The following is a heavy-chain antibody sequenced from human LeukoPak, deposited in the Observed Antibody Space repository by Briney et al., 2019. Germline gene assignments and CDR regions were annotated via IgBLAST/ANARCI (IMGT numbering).Heavy chain of an antibody. V-gene: IGHV1-18*01. D-gene: IGHD3-3*01. Sequence: ASVKVSCKASGYTFISYGISGVRQAPGQGLEWMGWISAYNGNTNYAQKFQGRVTMTIDTSTSTAYMELRSLISDDTAVYYCARVRPTIFGVASPGEDYWGQGTLVTVSS. CDR2: ISAYNGNT. J-gene: IGHJ4*02. CDR1: GYTFISYG. CDR3: ARVRPTIFGVASPGEDY.